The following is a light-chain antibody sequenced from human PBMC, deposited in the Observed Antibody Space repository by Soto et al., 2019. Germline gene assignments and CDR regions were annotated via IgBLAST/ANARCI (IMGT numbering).Light chain of an antibody. CDR3: QTWGPDIRV. J-gene: IGLJ1*01. Sequence: QSVLTQSPSASASLGASVKVTCTLSSGYDTYAIAWHHQRPEKGPRYLMKVKSDGSHSKGDGIPDRFSGSSSGAERYLTISSLQSEDEGDYSCQTWGPDIRVFGAGTKLTVL. V-gene: IGLV4-69*01. CDR2: VKSDGSH. CDR1: SGYDTYA.